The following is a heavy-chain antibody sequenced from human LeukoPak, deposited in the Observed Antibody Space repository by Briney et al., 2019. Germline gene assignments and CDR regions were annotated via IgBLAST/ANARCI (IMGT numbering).Heavy chain of an antibody. J-gene: IGHJ4*02. V-gene: IGHV3-74*01. CDR3: ATKQWLAPPPDS. CDR2: INTDGTVT. D-gene: IGHD6-19*01. CDR1: GFTFSKYW. Sequence: PGGSLRLSCAASGFTFSKYWMLWVRQAPGKGLETVSRINTDGTVTTYADSVKGQFTVSRDNADNTMFLQMNSVRDEDTAVYYCATKQWLAPPPDSWGQGTPVTVSS.